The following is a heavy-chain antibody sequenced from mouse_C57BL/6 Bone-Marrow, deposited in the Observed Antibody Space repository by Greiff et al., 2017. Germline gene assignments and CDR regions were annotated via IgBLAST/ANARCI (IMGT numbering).Heavy chain of an antibody. CDR3: ARQYYYGSSHWYFDV. CDR2: IRNKANGYTT. D-gene: IGHD1-1*01. Sequence: EVKLVESGGGLVQPGGSLSLSCAASGFTFTDYYMSWVRQPPGKALEWLGFIRNKANGYTTEYSASVKGRFTISRDNSQSSLYLQMNALRAEDSATYYCARQYYYGSSHWYFDVWGTGTTVTVSS. J-gene: IGHJ1*03. V-gene: IGHV7-3*01. CDR1: GFTFTDYY.